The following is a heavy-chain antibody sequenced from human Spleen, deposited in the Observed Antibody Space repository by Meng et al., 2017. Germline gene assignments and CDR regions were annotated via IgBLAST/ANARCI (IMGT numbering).Heavy chain of an antibody. J-gene: IGHJ6*02. Sequence: GESLKISYAASGFTFSSYAMDWVRQAPGKGLEWVAVISYDGNNKYYADSVKGRFTISRDNSKNTLYVQMNNLRAEDTAVYYCARGQGWSYYAMDVWGQGTTVTVSS. D-gene: IGHD2-15*01. CDR1: GFTFSSYA. CDR2: ISYDGNNK. V-gene: IGHV3-30*04. CDR3: ARGQGWSYYAMDV.